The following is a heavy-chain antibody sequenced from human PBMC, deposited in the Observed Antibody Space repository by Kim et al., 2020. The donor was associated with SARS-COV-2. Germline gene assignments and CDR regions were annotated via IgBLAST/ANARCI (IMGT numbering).Heavy chain of an antibody. V-gene: IGHV3-33*07. J-gene: IGHJ4*02. CDR3: ARGRLSVSWDNEALDY. CDR2: IWYDGSEK. D-gene: IGHD6-13*01. CDR1: GFRFSNYG. Sequence: GGSLRLSCVASGFRFSNYGMYWVRQAPGKGLEWVAVIWYDGSEKYYADSVQGRFTISRDNSKNTLNMEMNSLRGEGTAMYYCARGRLSVSWDNEALDYWGQGTLVTVSS.